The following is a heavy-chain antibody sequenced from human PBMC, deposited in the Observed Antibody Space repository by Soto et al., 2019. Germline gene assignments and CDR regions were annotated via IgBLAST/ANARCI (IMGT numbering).Heavy chain of an antibody. CDR3: ARDMVVAATDNWFDP. CDR1: EYTFTGYY. J-gene: IGHJ5*02. Sequence: GASVKVSCKASEYTFTGYYMHWVRQAPGQGLEWMGWINPNSGGTNYAQKFQGRVTMTRDTSISTAYMELSRLRSDDTAVYYCARDMVVAATDNWFDPWGQGTLVTVSS. V-gene: IGHV1-2*02. CDR2: INPNSGGT. D-gene: IGHD2-15*01.